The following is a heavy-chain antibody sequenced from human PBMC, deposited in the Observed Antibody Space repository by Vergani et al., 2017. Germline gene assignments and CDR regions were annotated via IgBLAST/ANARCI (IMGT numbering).Heavy chain of an antibody. CDR3: ARTHQLERREGYYYYGMDV. CDR1: GFTFSSYS. V-gene: IGHV3-21*01. Sequence: EVPLVESGGGLVKPGGSLRLSCAASGFTFSSYSMNWVRQAPGKGLEWVSSFSSSSSYIYYADSVKGRFTISRDNAKNSLYLQRNSLRAEETAVYYCARTHQLERREGYYYYGMDVWGQGTTVTVSS. J-gene: IGHJ6*02. D-gene: IGHD1-1*01. CDR2: FSSSSSYI.